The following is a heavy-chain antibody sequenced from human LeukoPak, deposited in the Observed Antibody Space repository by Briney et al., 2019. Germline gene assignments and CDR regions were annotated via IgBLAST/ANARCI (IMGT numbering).Heavy chain of an antibody. Sequence: PVKPLESPSLPSSGSSAIFSADALKGRFTISRDDAKNLLYLDMNSLRAEDTAVYYCARGHTAVTRHFDFWGQGTLVTVSS. D-gene: IGHD4-17*01. CDR2: PSSGSSAI. V-gene: IGHV3-21*05. CDR3: ARGHTAVTRHFDF. J-gene: IGHJ4*02.